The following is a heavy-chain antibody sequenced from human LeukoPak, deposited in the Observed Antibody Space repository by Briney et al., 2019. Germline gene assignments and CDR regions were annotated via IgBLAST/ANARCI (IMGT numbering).Heavy chain of an antibody. V-gene: IGHV3-11*01. CDR1: GFTFSDYY. D-gene: IGHD2-15*01. Sequence: KTGGSLRLSCAASGFTFSDYYMSWIRQAPGKGVEWDSYISSSGSTIYYADSVRGRFTISRDNAKNSLYLQMNSLRAEDTAVYYCARGSGYCSGGSCSYYFDYWGQGTLVTVSS. CDR3: ARGSGYCSGGSCSYYFDY. J-gene: IGHJ4*02. CDR2: ISSSGSTI.